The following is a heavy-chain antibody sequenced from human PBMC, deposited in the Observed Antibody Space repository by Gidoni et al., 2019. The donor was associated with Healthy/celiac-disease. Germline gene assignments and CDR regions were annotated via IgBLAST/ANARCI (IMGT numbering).Heavy chain of an antibody. CDR3: ARTSPPNWFDP. V-gene: IGHV4-61*02. CDR1: GGSISSGRHY. J-gene: IGHJ5*02. Sequence: QVQLQESGPGLVKPSQTLSLTCTVSGGSISSGRHYWSWIRQPAGKGLEWIGRVYTSGTTNYNPSLKSRVTISVDTSRNQFSLKLSSVTAADTAMYYCARTSPPNWFDPWGQGTLVTVSS. CDR2: VYTSGTT.